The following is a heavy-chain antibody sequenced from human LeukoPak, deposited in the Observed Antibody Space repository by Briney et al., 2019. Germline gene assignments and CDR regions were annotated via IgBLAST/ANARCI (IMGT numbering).Heavy chain of an antibody. CDR3: ARDSSGITGTTS. J-gene: IGHJ4*02. Sequence: TSETLSLTCAVYGGSFSGYYWSWIRQPPGKGLGWIGEINHSGSTYYNPSLKSRVTISVDTSKNQFSLKLSSVTAADTAVYYCARDSSGITGTTSWGQGTLVTVSS. D-gene: IGHD1-7*01. V-gene: IGHV4-34*01. CDR1: GGSFSGYY. CDR2: INHSGST.